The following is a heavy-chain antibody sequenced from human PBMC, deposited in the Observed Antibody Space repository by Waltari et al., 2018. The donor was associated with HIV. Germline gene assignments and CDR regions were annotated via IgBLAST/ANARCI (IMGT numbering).Heavy chain of an antibody. CDR2: ISWNSGCT. CDR1: GFTFDDYA. D-gene: IGHD3-3*01. Sequence: EVQLVESGGGLVQPGRSLRLSCAASGFTFDDYAMHWVRQAPGKDLEWVSGISWNSGCTGYADSGKGRFTISSDNAKNSLYLQMNSLRAEDTALYYCAKDSRLFGVVIQAPLYGMDVWGQGTTVTVSS. J-gene: IGHJ6*02. V-gene: IGHV3-9*01. CDR3: AKDSRLFGVVIQAPLYGMDV.